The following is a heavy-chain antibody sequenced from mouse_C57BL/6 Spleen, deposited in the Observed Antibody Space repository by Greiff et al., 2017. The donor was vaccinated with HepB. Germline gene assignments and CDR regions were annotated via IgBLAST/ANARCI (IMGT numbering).Heavy chain of an antibody. CDR2: ISGGGGNT. Sequence: EVKLVESGGGLVKPGGSLKLSCAASGFTFSSYTMSWVRQTPEKRLEWVATISGGGGNTYYPDNAKNTLYLQMSSLRSEDTALYYCARRAYYSNYPYWYFDVWGTGTTVTVSS. D-gene: IGHD2-5*01. CDR1: GFTFSSYT. V-gene: IGHV5-9*01. CDR3: ARRAYYSNYPYWYFDV. J-gene: IGHJ1*03.